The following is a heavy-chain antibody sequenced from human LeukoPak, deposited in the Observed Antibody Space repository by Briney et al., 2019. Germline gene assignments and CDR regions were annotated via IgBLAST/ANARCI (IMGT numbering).Heavy chain of an antibody. Sequence: GGSLRLSCAASGFTFSGYGMHWVRQTPGKGLEWVAVISYDGSNKYYADSVKGRFTISRDNSKNTMYLQMNSLRAEDAAMYYCAKGESGLTYYFDQWGQGTLVTVSS. D-gene: IGHD5-12*01. CDR2: ISYDGSNK. CDR3: AKGESGLTYYFDQ. V-gene: IGHV3-30*18. CDR1: GFTFSGYG. J-gene: IGHJ4*02.